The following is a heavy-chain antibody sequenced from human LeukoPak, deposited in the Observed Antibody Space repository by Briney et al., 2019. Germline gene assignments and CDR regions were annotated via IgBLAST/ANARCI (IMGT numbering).Heavy chain of an antibody. Sequence: PGGSLRLSCAASGFTFSSYTMNWVRQAPVRQAPGKGLEWVSSISSSSSYIYCADSVKGRFTISRDNAKNSLYLQMNSLRAEDTAVYYCARVAGYCSSTSNCYSDYWGQGTLVTVSS. D-gene: IGHD2-2*01. CDR2: ISSSSSYI. V-gene: IGHV3-21*01. CDR3: ARVAGYCSSTSNCYSDY. CDR1: GFTFSSYT. J-gene: IGHJ4*02.